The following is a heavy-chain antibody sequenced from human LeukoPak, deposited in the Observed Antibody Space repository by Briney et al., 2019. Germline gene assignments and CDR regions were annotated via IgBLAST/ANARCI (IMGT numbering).Heavy chain of an antibody. J-gene: IGHJ4*02. D-gene: IGHD5-12*01. Sequence: GGSLRLPCAASGFTFSSYGMHWVRQAPGKGLEWVAVISYDGSNKYYADSVKGRFTISRDNSKNTLYLQMNSLRAGDTAVYYCAKGEWEDIAAIFDYWGQGTLVTVSS. V-gene: IGHV3-30*18. CDR1: GFTFSSYG. CDR3: AKGEWEDIAAIFDY. CDR2: ISYDGSNK.